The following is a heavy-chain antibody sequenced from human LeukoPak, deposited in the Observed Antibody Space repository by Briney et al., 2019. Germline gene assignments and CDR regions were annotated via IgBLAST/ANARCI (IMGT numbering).Heavy chain of an antibody. CDR2: IFSSGST. CDR1: GGFMSGHY. J-gene: IGHJ5*02. Sequence: SGTLSLTCNVSGGFMSGHYWTWIRQPPGKGLEWIGCIFSSGSTNYNPSLKSRVTISVDTSKNQFSLSLRSVTAADTAVYYCARAVSGSDYWFDPWGQGTLVTVSS. D-gene: IGHD5-12*01. V-gene: IGHV4-59*11. CDR3: ARAVSGSDYWFDP.